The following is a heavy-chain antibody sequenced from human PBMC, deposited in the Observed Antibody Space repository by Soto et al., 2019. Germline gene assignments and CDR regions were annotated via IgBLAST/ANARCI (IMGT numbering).Heavy chain of an antibody. CDR2: ISAYNGNT. Sequence: QVQLVQSGAEVKKPGASVKVSCKASGYNFTNYGINWLRQAPGQGLEWMGWISAYNGNTEYAQNLQGRVTMTTDTSTTTAYMELTSLRSDDTAFFYCTRAAREFSGSCSFHWGQGTLGSVSS. D-gene: IGHD1-26*01. J-gene: IGHJ1*01. CDR3: TRAAREFSGSCSFH. CDR1: GYNFTNYG. V-gene: IGHV1-18*01.